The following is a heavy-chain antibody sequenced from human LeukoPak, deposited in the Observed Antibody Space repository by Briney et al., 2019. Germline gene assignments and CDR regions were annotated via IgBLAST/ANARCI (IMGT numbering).Heavy chain of an antibody. V-gene: IGHV5-51*01. J-gene: IGHJ4*02. D-gene: IGHD6-13*01. CDR3: ARRVREGFTGYRSSWYYFDY. CDR1: GYCFTSYW. CDR2: LYTGDSHT. Sequence: GEPLKISCTASGYCFTSYWIGWVRPMPGKGLDWMGILYTGDSHTRYRPSLQGQVTISADKSISTAYLKWSSLKASDTAMYYCARRVREGFTGYRSSWYYFDYGGQGTLVTVSS.